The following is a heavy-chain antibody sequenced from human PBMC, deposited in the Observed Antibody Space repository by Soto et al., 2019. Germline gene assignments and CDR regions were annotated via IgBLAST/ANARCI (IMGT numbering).Heavy chain of an antibody. Sequence: QVQLVESGGGVVQPGRSLRLSCAASGFTFSSYGMHWVRQAPGKGLEWVAVISYDGSNKYYADSVKGRFTISRDNSKNTLYLQMNSLRAEDTAVYYCATPNLGSSSDYWGQGTLVTVSS. CDR2: ISYDGSNK. V-gene: IGHV3-30*03. D-gene: IGHD6-13*01. J-gene: IGHJ4*02. CDR1: GFTFSSYG. CDR3: ATPNLGSSSDY.